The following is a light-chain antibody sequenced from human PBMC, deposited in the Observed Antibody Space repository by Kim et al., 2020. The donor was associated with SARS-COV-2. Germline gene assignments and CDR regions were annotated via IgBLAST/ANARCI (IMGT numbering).Light chain of an antibody. Sequence: PGERATLTCRASQSVSNNLAWYQSKPGQAPRLLIYGASTRATGTPARFSGSGSGTDFTLTVSSLQSEDFAVYYCHQYNDWPPGDTFGQGTKLEI. V-gene: IGKV3-15*01. J-gene: IGKJ2*01. CDR3: HQYNDWPPGDT. CDR2: GAS. CDR1: QSVSNN.